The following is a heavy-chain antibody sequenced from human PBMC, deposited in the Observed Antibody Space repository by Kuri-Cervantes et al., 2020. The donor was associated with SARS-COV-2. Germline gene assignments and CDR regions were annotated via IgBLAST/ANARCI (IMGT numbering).Heavy chain of an antibody. J-gene: IGHJ4*02. V-gene: IGHV1-18*04. D-gene: IGHD2-8*01. CDR1: GYTFTSCG. Sequence: ASVKVSCKASGYTFTSCGISWVRQAPGQGLEWMGWVSGYNGHTNYAQKLQGRVTMTTDTSTTTAYMELRSLRSDDTAVFYCVRDGNGDYVDYWGQGTLVTVSS. CDR2: VSGYNGHT. CDR3: VRDGNGDYVDY.